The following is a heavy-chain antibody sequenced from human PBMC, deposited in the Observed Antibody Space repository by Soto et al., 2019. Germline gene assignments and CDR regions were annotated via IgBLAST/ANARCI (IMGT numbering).Heavy chain of an antibody. D-gene: IGHD6-19*01. Sequence: SETLSLTCTVSGGSISSSSYYWGWIRQPPGKGLEWIGSIYYSGSTYYNPSLKSRVTISVDTSKNQFSLKLSSVTAADTAVYYCAGDAEAQYYWGQGTLVPVSS. J-gene: IGHJ4*02. CDR2: IYYSGST. CDR1: GGSISSSSYY. CDR3: AGDAEAQYY. V-gene: IGHV4-39*01.